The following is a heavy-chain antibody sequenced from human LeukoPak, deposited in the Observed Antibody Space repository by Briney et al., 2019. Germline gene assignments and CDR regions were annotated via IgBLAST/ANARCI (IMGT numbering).Heavy chain of an antibody. CDR1: GFTFGSYA. J-gene: IGHJ4*02. Sequence: GGSLRLSCAASGFTFGSYAMSWVRQAPGKGLEWVSAISGSGGSTYYADSVKGRFTISRDNSKNTLYLQMNSLRAEDTAVYYCARGGDDSDFVYWGQGTLVTVSS. V-gene: IGHV3-23*01. CDR2: ISGSGGST. CDR3: ARGGDDSDFVY. D-gene: IGHD3-22*01.